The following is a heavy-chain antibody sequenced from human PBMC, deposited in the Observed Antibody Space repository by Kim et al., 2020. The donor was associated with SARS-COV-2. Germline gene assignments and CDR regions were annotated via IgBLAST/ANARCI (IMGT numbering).Heavy chain of an antibody. CDR2: IYHCGST. CDR3: ARVRGGRPRGGFDY. Sequence: SETLSLTCTVSGYSISSGYYWGWIRQHPGKGLEWIGSIYHCGSTYYNPSLKSRVTISVDTSKNQFSLKLSTVTAADTAAYYCARVRGGRPRGGFDYWGQGTLVTVSS. CDR1: GYSISSGYY. D-gene: IGHD1-26*01. V-gene: IGHV4-38-2*02. J-gene: IGHJ4*02.